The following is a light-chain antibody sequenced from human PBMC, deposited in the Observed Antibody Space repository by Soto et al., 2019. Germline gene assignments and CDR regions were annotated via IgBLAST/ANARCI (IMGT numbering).Light chain of an antibody. Sequence: EIVLTQSPDTLSLPPGERASLSCRASQSVSSSDLAWYQHKPGQAPRLLIFGASNRASGVPDKFSGSGSGTDFNLTISSLQSEDSAIYYCQHYNNLPLTFGGGTKVDIK. CDR2: GAS. V-gene: IGKV3D-15*01. J-gene: IGKJ4*01. CDR3: QHYNNLPLT. CDR1: QSVSSSD.